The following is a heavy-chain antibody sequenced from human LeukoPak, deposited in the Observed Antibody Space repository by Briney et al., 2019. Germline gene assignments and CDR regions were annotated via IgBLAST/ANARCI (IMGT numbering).Heavy chain of an antibody. CDR2: INHSGST. CDR3: AGGAGEMATITYYFDY. J-gene: IGHJ4*02. CDR1: VGSFCGYY. D-gene: IGHD5-24*01. Sequence: SETLSHTCVVYVGSFCGYYWGCIRQPPGKGLEWVGEINHSGSTNYNPSLKSRVTISVDTSKNQFSLMLSSVTAADTAVYYCAGGAGEMATITYYFDYWGEGTLVTVSS. V-gene: IGHV4-34*01.